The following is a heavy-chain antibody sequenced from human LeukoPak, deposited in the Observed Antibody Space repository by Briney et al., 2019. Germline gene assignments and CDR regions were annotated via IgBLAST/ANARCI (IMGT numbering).Heavy chain of an antibody. V-gene: IGHV3-30*18. CDR3: AKLPVLRYFDWPHTLSIIDY. J-gene: IGHJ4*02. Sequence: GRSLRLSCAASGFTFSSYGMHWVRQAPGKGLEWVAVISYDGSNKYYADSVKGRFTISRDNSKNTLYLQMNSLRAEDTAVYYCAKLPVLRYFDWPHTLSIIDYWGQGTLVTVSS. CDR2: ISYDGSNK. D-gene: IGHD3-9*01. CDR1: GFTFSSYG.